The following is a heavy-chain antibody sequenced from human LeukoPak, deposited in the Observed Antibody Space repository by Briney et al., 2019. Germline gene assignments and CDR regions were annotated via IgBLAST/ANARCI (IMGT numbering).Heavy chain of an antibody. Sequence: KVSCKASGYTFTSYGISWVRQMPGKGLEWMGIIYPGDSDTRYSPSFQGQVTISADKSISTAYLQWSSLKASDTAMYYCARRSYCSSTSCYYNWFDPWGQGTLVTVSS. CDR1: GYTFTSYG. J-gene: IGHJ5*02. V-gene: IGHV5-51*01. CDR2: IYPGDSDT. CDR3: ARRSYCSSTSCYYNWFDP. D-gene: IGHD2-2*01.